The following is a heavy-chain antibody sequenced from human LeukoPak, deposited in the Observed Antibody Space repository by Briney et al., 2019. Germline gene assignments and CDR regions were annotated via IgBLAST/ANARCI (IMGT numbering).Heavy chain of an antibody. CDR3: ARDKGSGGTDY. CDR2: IYYSGST. Sequence: PSETLSLTCTVSGGSISSSNYYWSWIRQHPGKGLEWIRYIYYSGSTYYNPSLKSRVTISVDTSKNQFSLKLSSVTAADTAVYYCARDKGSGGTDYWGQGTLVTVPS. V-gene: IGHV4-31*03. J-gene: IGHJ4*02. CDR1: GGSISSSNYY. D-gene: IGHD4-23*01.